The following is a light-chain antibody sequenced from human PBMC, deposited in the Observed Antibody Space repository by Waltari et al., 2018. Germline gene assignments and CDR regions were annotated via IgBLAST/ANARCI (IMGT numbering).Light chain of an antibody. J-gene: IGKJ1*01. CDR3: QQYYSTPWT. CDR1: SVLYSSNNKNF. V-gene: IGKV4-1*01. Sequence: SVLYSSNNKNFLAWYQQKPGQPPKLLIYWASTRQSGVSDRFSGSGSGTDFTLTISSLQAEDVAVYYCQQYYSTPWTFGQGTKVETK. CDR2: WAS.